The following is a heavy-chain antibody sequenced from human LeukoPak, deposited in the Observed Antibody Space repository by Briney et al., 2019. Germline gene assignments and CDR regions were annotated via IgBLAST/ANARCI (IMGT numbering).Heavy chain of an antibody. D-gene: IGHD2-2*01. CDR2: INANSGGT. J-gene: IGHJ5*02. CDR3: ARDLRKPAASNWFDP. V-gene: IGHV1-2*02. CDR1: GYTFTGYY. Sequence: ASLRVSCKASGYTFTGYYMHWVRQAPGQGLEWMAWINANSGGTNYAQKFQGRVTMTRDTSISTAYMELSSLRSDDAAVDYCARDLRKPAASNWFDPWGQGTLVTVSS.